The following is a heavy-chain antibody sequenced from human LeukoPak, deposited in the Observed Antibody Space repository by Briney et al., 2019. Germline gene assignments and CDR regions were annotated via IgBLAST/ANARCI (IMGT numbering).Heavy chain of an antibody. V-gene: IGHV4-59*01. CDR3: ATLAYDFWSGYYTEDQYYFDY. D-gene: IGHD3-3*01. Sequence: NPSETLSLTCTVSGGSISSYYWSWIRQPPGKGLEWIGYIYYSGSTNYNPSLKSRVTISVDTSKNQFSLKLSSVTAADTAVYYCATLAYDFWSGYYTEDQYYFDYWGQGTLVTVSS. CDR1: GGSISSYY. J-gene: IGHJ4*02. CDR2: IYYSGST.